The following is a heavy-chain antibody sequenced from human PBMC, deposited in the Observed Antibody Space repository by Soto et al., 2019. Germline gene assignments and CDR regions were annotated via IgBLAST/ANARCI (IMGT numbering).Heavy chain of an antibody. CDR3: NTDWRIAVAGDAFDI. V-gene: IGHV3-15*01. CDR2: IKSKTDGGTT. CDR1: GFTFSNAW. D-gene: IGHD6-19*01. Sequence: GGSLRLSCAASGFTFSNAWMSWVRQAPGKGLEWVGRIKSKTDGGTTDYAAPVKGRFTISRDDSKNTLYLQMNSLKTEDTAVYYCNTDWRIAVAGDAFDIWGQGKMVTVS. J-gene: IGHJ3*02.